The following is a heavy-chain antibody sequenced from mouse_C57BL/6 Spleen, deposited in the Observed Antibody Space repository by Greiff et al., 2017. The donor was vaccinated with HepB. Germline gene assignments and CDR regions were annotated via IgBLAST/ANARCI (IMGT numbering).Heavy chain of an antibody. CDR1: GFTFSDYG. Sequence: VQLQQSGGGLVKPGGSLKLSCAASGFTFSDYGMHWVRQAPEKGLEWVAYISSGSSTIYYADTVKGRFTISRDNAKNTLFLQMTSLRSEDTAMYYCARLTGTWYFDVWGTGTTVTVSS. V-gene: IGHV5-17*01. J-gene: IGHJ1*03. D-gene: IGHD4-1*01. CDR3: ARLTGTWYFDV. CDR2: ISSGSSTI.